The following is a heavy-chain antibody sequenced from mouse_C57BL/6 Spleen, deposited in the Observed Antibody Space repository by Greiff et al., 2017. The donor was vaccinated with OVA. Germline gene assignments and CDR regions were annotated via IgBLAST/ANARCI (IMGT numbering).Heavy chain of an antibody. Sequence: VQLKESGAELVRPGASVKLSCTASGFNIKDYYMHWVKQRPEQGLEWIGRIDPEDGDTEYAPKFQGKATMTADTSSNTAYLQLSSLTSEDTAVYYSTGYYYGSSSWYFDVWGTGTTVTVSS. D-gene: IGHD1-1*01. V-gene: IGHV14-1*01. CDR2: IDPEDGDT. J-gene: IGHJ1*03. CDR3: TGYYYGSSSWYFDV. CDR1: GFNIKDYY.